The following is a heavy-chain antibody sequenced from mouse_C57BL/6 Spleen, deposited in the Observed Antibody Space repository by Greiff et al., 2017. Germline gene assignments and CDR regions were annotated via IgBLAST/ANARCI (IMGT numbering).Heavy chain of an antibody. CDR3: TNYYGSSTWFAY. D-gene: IGHD1-1*01. V-gene: IGHV14-1*01. CDR1: GFNIKDYY. J-gene: IGHJ3*01. Sequence: EVQGVESGAELVRPGASVKLSCTASGFNIKDYYMHWVKQRPEQGLEWIGRIDTEDGDTEYAPKFQGKATMTADTSSNTAYLQLSSLTSEDTAVYYCTNYYGSSTWFAYWGQGTLVTVSA. CDR2: IDTEDGDT.